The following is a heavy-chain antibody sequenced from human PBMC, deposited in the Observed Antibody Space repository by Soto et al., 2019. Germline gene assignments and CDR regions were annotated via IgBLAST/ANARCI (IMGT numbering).Heavy chain of an antibody. CDR2: ISGSGGST. J-gene: IGHJ6*02. D-gene: IGHD3-10*01. CDR3: AKDLVVRGAVYYYYYGMDV. Sequence: PGGSLRLSCAASGFTFSSYAMSWVRQAPGKGLEWVSAISGSGGSTYYADSVRGRFTISRDNSKNTLYLQMNSLRAEDTAVYYCAKDLVVRGAVYYYYYGMDVWGQGTTVTVSS. V-gene: IGHV3-23*01. CDR1: GFTFSSYA.